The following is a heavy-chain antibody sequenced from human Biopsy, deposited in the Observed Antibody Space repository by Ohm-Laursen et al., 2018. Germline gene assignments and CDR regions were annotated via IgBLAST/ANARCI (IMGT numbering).Heavy chain of an antibody. J-gene: IGHJ4*02. Sequence: SLRLSCAASGFIFSDYYMSWIRQAPGKGLEWVSNINSVGTIYYADSVRGRFTISRDNAKNSLYLQMNSLRVEDTAVYYCARSVGIMAAPIDYWGQGTQVIVSS. CDR1: GFIFSDYY. V-gene: IGHV3-11*01. CDR3: ARSVGIMAAPIDY. D-gene: IGHD3-16*01. CDR2: INSVGTI.